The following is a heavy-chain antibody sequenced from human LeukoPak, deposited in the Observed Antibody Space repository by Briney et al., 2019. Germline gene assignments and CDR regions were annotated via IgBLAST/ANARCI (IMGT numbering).Heavy chain of an antibody. CDR3: ARGTYYYDSSGYYSLEY. Sequence: ASVKVSCKASGYTFTDYYMHWVRQAPGQGLEWMGRINPNSGGTNYAQKFRGRVTMTRDTSISTAYMELSRLRSDDTAVYYCARGTYYYDSSGYYSLEYWGQGTLVTVSS. J-gene: IGHJ4*02. D-gene: IGHD3-22*01. V-gene: IGHV1-2*06. CDR1: GYTFTDYY. CDR2: INPNSGGT.